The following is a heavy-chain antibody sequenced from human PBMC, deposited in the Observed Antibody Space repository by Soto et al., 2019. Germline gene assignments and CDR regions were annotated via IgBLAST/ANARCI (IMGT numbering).Heavy chain of an antibody. J-gene: IGHJ6*03. V-gene: IGHV3-74*01. Sequence: EVQLVESGGGLVQPGGSLRLSCAASGFTFSSYWMHWVRQAPGKVLVWVSRINSDGSSTSYADSVKGRFTISGDNANNTLYLQMNSLRAEDTAVYYCARARSFHYDFWCGPDYYYMVVWGKGTTVTVSS. CDR2: INSDGSST. CDR3: ARARSFHYDFWCGPDYYYMVV. CDR1: GFTFSSYW. D-gene: IGHD3-3*01.